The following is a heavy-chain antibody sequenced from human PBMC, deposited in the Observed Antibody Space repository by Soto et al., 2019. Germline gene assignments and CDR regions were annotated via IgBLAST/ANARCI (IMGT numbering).Heavy chain of an antibody. Sequence: LRLSCAGSGFTFGTYSMNWVRQAAGKGLEWIAYISYDSDTIQYADSVKGRFTISRDNAKNSLYLQMNSLRDEDMAVYYCARLYYDYVWGQGTTVTVSS. CDR2: ISYDSDTI. J-gene: IGHJ6*02. CDR3: ARLYYDYV. D-gene: IGHD3-3*01. V-gene: IGHV3-48*02. CDR1: GFTFGTYS.